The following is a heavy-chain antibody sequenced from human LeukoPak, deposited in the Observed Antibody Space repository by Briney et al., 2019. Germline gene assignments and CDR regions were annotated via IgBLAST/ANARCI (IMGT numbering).Heavy chain of an antibody. D-gene: IGHD7-27*01. J-gene: IGHJ4*02. Sequence: GGSLRLSCAASGFTFSSYAMSWLRQAPGKGLEWVSTISGISGRTYYADSVKGRFTISRDNSKNTLYLQMNNLRADYTAVYYCAKGDWGFPFDYWGQGTLVTVS. CDR3: AKGDWGFPFDY. CDR1: GFTFSSYA. V-gene: IGHV3-23*01. CDR2: ISGISGRT.